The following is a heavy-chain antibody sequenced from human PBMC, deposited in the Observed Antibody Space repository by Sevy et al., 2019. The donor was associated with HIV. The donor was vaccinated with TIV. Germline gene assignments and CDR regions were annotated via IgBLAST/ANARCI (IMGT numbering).Heavy chain of an antibody. CDR3: ARDLPPSATTVAHFDC. J-gene: IGHJ4*02. Sequence: GGSLRLSCAASGFTFSSYEMSWVRQAPGKGLEWVSYISNSGTTIYYSESVKGRFTISRDNARNSMYLQTNSLRAEDTAIYYCARDLPPSATTVAHFDCWGQGTLVTVSS. V-gene: IGHV3-48*03. CDR1: GFTFSSYE. D-gene: IGHD4-17*01. CDR2: ISNSGTTI.